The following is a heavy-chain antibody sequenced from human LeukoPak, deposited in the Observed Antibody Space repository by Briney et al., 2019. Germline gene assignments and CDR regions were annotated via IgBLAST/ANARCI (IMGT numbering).Heavy chain of an antibody. V-gene: IGHV3-48*04. Sequence: PGGSLRLSCAASGFTFSSYSMNWVRQAPGKGLEWISYISNSGSTIDYADSVKGRFTISRDNAKNLLYLQMNSLRAEDTALYYCAGDPDRAYWYFDLWGRGTLVTVSS. J-gene: IGHJ2*01. CDR3: AGDPDRAYWYFDL. CDR1: GFTFSSYS. D-gene: IGHD1-14*01. CDR2: ISNSGSTI.